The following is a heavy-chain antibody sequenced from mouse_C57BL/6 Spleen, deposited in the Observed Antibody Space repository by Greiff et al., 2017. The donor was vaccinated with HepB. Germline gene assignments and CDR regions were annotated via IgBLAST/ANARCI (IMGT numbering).Heavy chain of an antibody. Sequence: EVKVEESGAELVRPGASVKLSCTASGFNIKDYYMHWVKQRPEQGLEWIGRIDPEDGDTEYAPKFQGKATMTADTSSNTAYLQLSSLTSEDTAVYYCTTLLLGGDAMDYWGQGTSVTVSS. V-gene: IGHV14-1*01. CDR1: GFNIKDYY. CDR2: IDPEDGDT. J-gene: IGHJ4*01. D-gene: IGHD2-10*01. CDR3: TTLLLGGDAMDY.